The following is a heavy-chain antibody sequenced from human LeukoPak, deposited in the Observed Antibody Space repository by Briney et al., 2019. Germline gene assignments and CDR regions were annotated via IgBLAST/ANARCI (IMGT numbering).Heavy chain of an antibody. Sequence: PGESLKISCKGSGYSFTSYWIGWVRQMPGKGLEWMGIIYPGDSDTRYSPSFQGQVTISADKSISTAYLQWSSLKASDTAMYYCARVPRSHYGSGSYPYYFDYWGQGTLVTVSS. CDR1: GYSFTSYW. D-gene: IGHD3-10*01. V-gene: IGHV5-51*01. CDR3: ARVPRSHYGSGSYPYYFDY. CDR2: IYPGDSDT. J-gene: IGHJ4*02.